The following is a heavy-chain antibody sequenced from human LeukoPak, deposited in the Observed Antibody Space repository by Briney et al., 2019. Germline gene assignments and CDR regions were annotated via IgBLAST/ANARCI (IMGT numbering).Heavy chain of an antibody. CDR2: IYHSEST. V-gene: IGHV4-38-2*02. D-gene: IGHD3-22*01. J-gene: IGHJ4*02. CDR3: ARRNYYDSSGFDY. CDR1: GYSISSGYY. Sequence: SETLSLTCTVSGYSISSGYYWGWIRQPPGKGLEWIGSIYHSESTYYNPSLKSRVTISVDTSKNQFSLKLSSVTAADTAVYYCARRNYYDSSGFDYWGQGTLVTVSS.